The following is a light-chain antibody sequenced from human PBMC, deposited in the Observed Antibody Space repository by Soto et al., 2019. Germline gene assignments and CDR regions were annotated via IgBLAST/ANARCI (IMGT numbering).Light chain of an antibody. CDR2: DAS. Sequence: EIVLTQSPATLSLSPGERATLSCRASQSIRNSLAWYQQKPGQAPRLLIYDASNRATSIPARFGGRGSGTDFTLTISSLEPEDFAVYYCQHRGEWPPGATLGQGTRLEIK. CDR1: QSIRNS. V-gene: IGKV3-11*01. J-gene: IGKJ5*01. CDR3: QHRGEWPPGAT.